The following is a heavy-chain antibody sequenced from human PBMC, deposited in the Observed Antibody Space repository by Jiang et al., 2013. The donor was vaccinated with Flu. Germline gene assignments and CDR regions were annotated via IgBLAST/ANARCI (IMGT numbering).Heavy chain of an antibody. CDR1: GYTFTSYY. V-gene: IGHV1-46*01. J-gene: IGHJ4*02. CDR3: ARDNMGHYYDSSGRRVTFDY. Sequence: SGAEVKKPGASVKVSCKASGYTFTSYYMHWVRQAPGQGLEWMGIINPSGGSTSYAQKFQGRVTMTRGTSTSTVYMELSSLRSEDTAVYYCARDNMGHYYDSSGRRVTFDYWGQGTLVTVSS. D-gene: IGHD3-22*01. CDR2: INPSGGST.